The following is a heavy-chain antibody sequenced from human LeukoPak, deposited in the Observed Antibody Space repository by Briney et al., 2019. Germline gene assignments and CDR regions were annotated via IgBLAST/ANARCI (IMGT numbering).Heavy chain of an antibody. Sequence: PGRSLRLSCAASGFTFSSYSMNWVRQAPGKGLEWLSSISSTGNYIYDAESVKGRFTTSRDNGKKSLSLEMNSLRDEDTAVYYCARAKSSNGNYYLRDAFDMWGQGTVVTVSS. CDR1: GFTFSSYS. D-gene: IGHD3-22*01. J-gene: IGHJ3*02. CDR3: ARAKSSNGNYYLRDAFDM. V-gene: IGHV3-21*01. CDR2: ISSTGNYI.